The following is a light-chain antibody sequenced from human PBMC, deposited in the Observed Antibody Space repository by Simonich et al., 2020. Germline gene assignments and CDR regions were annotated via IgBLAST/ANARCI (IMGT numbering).Light chain of an antibody. CDR2: QDS. V-gene: IGLV3-1*01. Sequence: SYELTQPPSVSVSPGQTASINCSGDKLWDKYACWYQQKPGQSPVLVIYQDSKRPSGIPERFSGSNSGNTATLTISGTQAMDEADYYCQAWDSSNWVFGGGTKLTVL. CDR3: QAWDSSNWV. J-gene: IGLJ3*02. CDR1: KLWDKY.